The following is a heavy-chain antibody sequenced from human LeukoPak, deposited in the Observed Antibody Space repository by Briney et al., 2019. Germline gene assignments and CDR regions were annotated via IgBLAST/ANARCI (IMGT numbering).Heavy chain of an antibody. CDR3: ARVRRSAPP. V-gene: IGHV4-38-2*02. CDR2: IYHSGST. Sequence: SETLSLTCTVSGYSITSGCYWGWIRQPPGKGLEWIGSIYHSGSTFYNPSLKSRVTISVDTSKNQFSLKLSSVTAADTAVYYCARVRRSAPPWGQGTLVTVSS. J-gene: IGHJ5*02. CDR1: GYSITSGCY.